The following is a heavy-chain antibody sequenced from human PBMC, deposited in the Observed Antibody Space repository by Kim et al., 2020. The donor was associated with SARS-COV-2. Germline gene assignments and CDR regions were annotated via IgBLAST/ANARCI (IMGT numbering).Heavy chain of an antibody. CDR3: ARDQSRITIFGVVINYYYMDG. D-gene: IGHD3-3*01. V-gene: IGHV3-7*01. CDR2: IKQDGSEK. CDR1: GFTFSSYW. J-gene: IGHJ6*03. Sequence: GGSLRLSCAASGFTFSSYWMSWVRQAPGKGLECVANIKQDGSEKYYVDSVKGRFTISRDNAKNSLYLQMNSLRAEDTAVYYCARDQSRITIFGVVINYYYMDGWGKGTTVTVSS.